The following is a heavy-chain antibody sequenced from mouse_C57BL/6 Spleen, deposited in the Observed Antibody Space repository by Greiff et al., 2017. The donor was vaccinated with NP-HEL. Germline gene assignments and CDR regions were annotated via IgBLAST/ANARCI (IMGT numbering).Heavy chain of an antibody. D-gene: IGHD1-1*01. V-gene: IGHV1-64*01. CDR3: ARSRYPYWYFDV. CDR1: GYTFTSYW. CDR2: IHPNSGST. J-gene: IGHJ1*03. Sequence: QVQLQQPGAELVKPGASVKLSCKASGYTFTSYWMHWVKQRPGQGLEWIGMIHPNSGSTNYNEKFKSKATLTVDKSSSTAYMQLSSLTSEDSAVYYCARSRYPYWYFDVWGTGTTVNVSS.